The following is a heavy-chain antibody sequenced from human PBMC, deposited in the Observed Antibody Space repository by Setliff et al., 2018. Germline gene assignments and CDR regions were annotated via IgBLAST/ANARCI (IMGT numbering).Heavy chain of an antibody. J-gene: IGHJ6*02. D-gene: IGHD5-18*01. CDR2: IYHNGNT. V-gene: IGHV4-59*01. Sequence: SETLSLTCTVSGGSISPYFWSWIRQPPGKGLEWIGYIYHNGNTNFNPSLKSRVTMSVDTSKNQFALNLRSVTAADTAVYYCVRDRTAYSYGLDVWGQGTTVTVS. CDR3: VRDRTAYSYGLDV. CDR1: GGSISPYF.